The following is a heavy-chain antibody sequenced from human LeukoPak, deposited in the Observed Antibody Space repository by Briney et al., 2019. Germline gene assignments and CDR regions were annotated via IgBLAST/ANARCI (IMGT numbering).Heavy chain of an antibody. Sequence: ASVQVSCKASSYTFPQYSISGLRPAPAQGLEWVGWINGSNGNTKNPQKFQSRVSMPADTSTSTAYMERRSRISDDAAVYYCARSGRGTYYYFDLWGQGTLVTVSS. CDR2: INGSNGNT. CDR1: SYTFPQYS. J-gene: IGHJ4*02. CDR3: ARSGRGTYYYFDL. D-gene: IGHD1-26*01. V-gene: IGHV1-18*01.